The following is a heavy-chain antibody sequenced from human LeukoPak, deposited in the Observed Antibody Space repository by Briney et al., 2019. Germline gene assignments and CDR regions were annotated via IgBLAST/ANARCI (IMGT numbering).Heavy chain of an antibody. V-gene: IGHV4-34*01. J-gene: IGHJ5*02. CDR2: INHSGST. CDR1: GGSFSGYY. CDR3: ARVNDYVWGSYRLAWFDP. D-gene: IGHD3-16*02. Sequence: SETLSLTCAVYGGSFSGYYWSWIRQPPGKGLEWIGEINHSGSTNYNPSLKSRVTISVDTSKNQFSLKLSSVTAADTAVYYCARVNDYVWGSYRLAWFDPWGQGTLVTVSS.